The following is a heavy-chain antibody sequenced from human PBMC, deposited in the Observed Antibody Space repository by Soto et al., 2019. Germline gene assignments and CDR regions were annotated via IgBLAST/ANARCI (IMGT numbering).Heavy chain of an antibody. CDR1: GGTLSSYT. CDR2: IIPVLNIT. CDR3: ARGVWVTDGGINYYYYYMDV. J-gene: IGHJ6*03. V-gene: IGHV1-69*02. D-gene: IGHD2-21*02. Sequence: QVQLVQSGAEVQKPGSSLRVSCEASGGTLSSYTFNWVRQAPGQGLEWMGRIIPVLNITNYAQNFKGRVTITADKSTSTVYMELSSLRSDDSAIYYSARGVWVTDGGINYYYYYMDVWGKGSTVTVSS.